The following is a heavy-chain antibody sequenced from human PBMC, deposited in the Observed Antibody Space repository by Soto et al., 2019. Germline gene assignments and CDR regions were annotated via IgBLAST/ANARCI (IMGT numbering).Heavy chain of an antibody. CDR3: AKPLPFSMVGATHYFFDY. CDR2: ISGSGGST. D-gene: IGHD1-26*01. Sequence: EVQLLESVGGLVQPGGSLTLSCAPSGFTFSSYAMSWVRQAPGKGLEWVSGISGSGGSTYYADSVKGRFTISRDNSKNTLYLQMNSLRAEDTAVYYCAKPLPFSMVGATHYFFDYWGQGTLVTVSS. V-gene: IGHV3-23*01. CDR1: GFTFSSYA. J-gene: IGHJ4*02.